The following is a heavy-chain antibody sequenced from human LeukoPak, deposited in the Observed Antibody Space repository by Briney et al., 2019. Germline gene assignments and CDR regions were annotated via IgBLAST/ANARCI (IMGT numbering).Heavy chain of an antibody. V-gene: IGHV3-23*01. D-gene: IGHD2-2*01. Sequence: PGGTLRLSCAASGFTFSSYAMSWVRQAPGKGLEWVSGFSVSDGITYYADSVKGRFTISRDNSKNTLYLQMNSLRVEDTAVYYCAKDYRYFSTSCYEPFDYWGQGTLVTVSS. CDR1: GFTFSSYA. CDR3: AKDYRYFSTSCYEPFDY. CDR2: FSVSDGIT. J-gene: IGHJ4*02.